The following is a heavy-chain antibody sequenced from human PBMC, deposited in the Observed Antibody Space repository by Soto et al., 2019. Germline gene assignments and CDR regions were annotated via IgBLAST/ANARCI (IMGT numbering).Heavy chain of an antibody. Sequence: QLQLQESGPGLVKPSETLSLTCNVSGGSISSSRSYWAWFRQPPGKELEWIANIFYAGNTYYNPSPKSRVTVSVDTSKNQFSLKLDSVTAADTAVYYCARQAAAPGIDLWFDPWGQGTLGTVSS. J-gene: IGHJ5*02. CDR2: IFYAGNT. V-gene: IGHV4-39*01. CDR3: ARQAAAPGIDLWFDP. CDR1: GGSISSSRSY. D-gene: IGHD6-13*01.